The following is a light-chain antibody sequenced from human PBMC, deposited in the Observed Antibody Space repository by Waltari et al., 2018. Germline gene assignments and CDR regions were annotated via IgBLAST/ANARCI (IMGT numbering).Light chain of an antibody. CDR3: QQRSTSFT. Sequence: EIVLTQSPATLSLSPGERATLSCRASQSISSYLAWYQQKPGQAPRLLIYDASTRATGIPARFSGSGSVTDFTLTISSLEPEDFALYYCQQRSTSFTFGHGTRVDVK. V-gene: IGKV3-11*01. J-gene: IGKJ3*01. CDR1: QSISSY. CDR2: DAS.